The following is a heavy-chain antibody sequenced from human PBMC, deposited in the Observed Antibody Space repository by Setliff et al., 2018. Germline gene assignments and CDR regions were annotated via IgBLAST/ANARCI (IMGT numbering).Heavy chain of an antibody. V-gene: IGHV3-7*03. CDR2: VNPDGSDE. J-gene: IGHJ4*02. CDR3: ARDRGGATTRDF. D-gene: IGHD1-26*01. Sequence: GGSLRLSCAASGFTFSNFWMGWVRQAPGKGLEWVANVNPDGSDEYYVDSVKGRFTISRDNAKNSLYLQMNTLRAEDTAVYYCARDRGGATTRDFWGQGTLGTVSS. CDR1: GFTFSNFW.